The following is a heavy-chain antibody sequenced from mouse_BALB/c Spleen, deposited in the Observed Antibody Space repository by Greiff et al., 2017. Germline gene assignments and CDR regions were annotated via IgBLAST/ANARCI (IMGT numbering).Heavy chain of an antibody. D-gene: IGHD2-4*01. CDR2: INPSSGYT. Sequence: VQVVESAAELARPGASVKMSCKASGYTFTSYTMHWVKQRPGQGLEWIGYINPSSGYTEYNQKFKDKTTLTADKSSSTAYMQLSSLTSEDSAVYYCARRRGTMIFDYWGQGTTLTVSS. J-gene: IGHJ2*01. V-gene: IGHV1-4*02. CDR1: GYTFTSYT. CDR3: ARRRGTMIFDY.